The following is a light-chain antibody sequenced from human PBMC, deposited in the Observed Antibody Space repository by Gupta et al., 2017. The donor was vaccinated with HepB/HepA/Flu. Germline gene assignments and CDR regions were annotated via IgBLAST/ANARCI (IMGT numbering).Light chain of an antibody. V-gene: IGLV2-14*03. Sequence: QSALTQPASVSGSPGQSITISCTGTSSDVGGYTYVSWYQQRPGKVPQLIIYDVINRPSGVSNRFSGSKSGSTASLIISGLQAEDEADYYCNSCTNAATHVFGTGTRVTVL. CDR2: DVI. J-gene: IGLJ1*01. CDR1: SSDVGGYTY. CDR3: NSCTNAATHV.